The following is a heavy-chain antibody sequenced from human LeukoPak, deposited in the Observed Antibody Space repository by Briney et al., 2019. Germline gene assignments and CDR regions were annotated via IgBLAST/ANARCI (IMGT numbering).Heavy chain of an antibody. CDR2: IYFIGST. Sequence: SETLSLTCTVSGGSISGYYWSWIRQPPGRGLEWIGHIYFIGSTNYNPSLKSRVTISGDTSNNQFSLKLTSVTAADTAMYYCARSSNSRFDPWGQGTLVTVSP. CDR1: GGSISGYY. J-gene: IGHJ5*02. V-gene: IGHV4-59*01. D-gene: IGHD5-18*01. CDR3: ARSSNSRFDP.